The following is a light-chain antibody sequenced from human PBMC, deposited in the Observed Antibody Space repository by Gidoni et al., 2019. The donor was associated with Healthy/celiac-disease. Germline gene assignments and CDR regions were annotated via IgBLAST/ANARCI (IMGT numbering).Light chain of an antibody. V-gene: IGKV1-5*03. CDR2: KAS. CDR3: QQYNSYSYT. J-gene: IGKJ2*01. Sequence: DIQMTQSPSTLSASVGDRVTITCQQKPGKAPKLLIYKASSLESGVPSRFSGSGSGTEFTLTISSLQPDDFATYYCQQYNSYSYTFGQGTKLEIK.